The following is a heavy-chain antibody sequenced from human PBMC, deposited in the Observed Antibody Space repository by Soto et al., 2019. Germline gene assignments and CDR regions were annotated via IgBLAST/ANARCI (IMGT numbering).Heavy chain of an antibody. D-gene: IGHD3-22*01. V-gene: IGHV3-30*04. CDR1: GFTFSSYA. J-gene: IGHJ5*02. Sequence: GGSLRLSCAASGFTFSSYAIHWVRQAPGKGLEWAAVMSYDGRKKYYADSMKGRFTISRDNSKNTLYLQMNSLRADDTAVYYCARQDHSGSGWFDTWGQGTLVTVSS. CDR3: ARQDHSGSGWFDT. CDR2: MSYDGRKK.